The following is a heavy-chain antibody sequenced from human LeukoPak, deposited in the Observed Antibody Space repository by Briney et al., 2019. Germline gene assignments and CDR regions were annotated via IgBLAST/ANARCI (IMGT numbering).Heavy chain of an antibody. CDR2: IYSGGST. CDR1: GFTVSSNY. Sequence: PGGSLRLSCAASGFTVSSNYMSWVRQAPGKGLEWVSVIYSGGSTYYADSVKGRFTFSRDNSKNTLYLQMNSLRAEDTAVYYCARGHSGWYGGNWFDPWGQGTLVTVSS. V-gene: IGHV3-53*01. D-gene: IGHD6-19*01. J-gene: IGHJ5*02. CDR3: ARGHSGWYGGNWFDP.